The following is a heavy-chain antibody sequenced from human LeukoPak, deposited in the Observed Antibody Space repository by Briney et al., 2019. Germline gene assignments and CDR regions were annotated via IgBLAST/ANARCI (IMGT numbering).Heavy chain of an antibody. CDR3: ARVGRRGVYSNYALFDY. D-gene: IGHD4-11*01. CDR2: MNPNSGNT. Sequence: ASVKVSCKASGYTFTSYDINWVRQATGQGLEWMGWMNPNSGNTGYAQKFQGRVTITRNTSISTAYMELSSLRSEDTAVYYCARVGRRGVYSNYALFDYWGQGTLVTVSS. J-gene: IGHJ4*02. V-gene: IGHV1-8*03. CDR1: GYTFTSYD.